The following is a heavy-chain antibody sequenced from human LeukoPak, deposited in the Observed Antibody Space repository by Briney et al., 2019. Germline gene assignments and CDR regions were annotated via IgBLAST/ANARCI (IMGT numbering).Heavy chain of an antibody. J-gene: IGHJ6*03. V-gene: IGHV3-30*02. CDR2: IRYDGSNN. CDR1: GFTFSSYG. Sequence: GGSLRLSCAASGFTFSSYGMHWVRQAPGKGLEWVAFIRYDGSNNYYADSVRGRFTISRDNSKDTLYLQMNSLRAEDTAVYYCAKDRTVAAAGTYYYYMDVWGKGTTVTV. D-gene: IGHD6-13*01. CDR3: AKDRTVAAAGTYYYYMDV.